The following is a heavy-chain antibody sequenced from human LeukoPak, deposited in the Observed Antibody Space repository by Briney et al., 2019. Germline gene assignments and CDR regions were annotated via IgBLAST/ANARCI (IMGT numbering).Heavy chain of an antibody. D-gene: IGHD1-26*01. Sequence: GASVKVSCEASGYTFTDYYIHWVRQAPGQGLEWMGWINPNSGDTNYAQKFQGRVTMTRDTSISIAYMDLSRLRSDDTAAYYCAREYAGTTTNWFDPWGQGTLVTVSS. CDR1: GYTFTDYY. CDR2: INPNSGDT. J-gene: IGHJ5*02. V-gene: IGHV1-2*02. CDR3: AREYAGTTTNWFDP.